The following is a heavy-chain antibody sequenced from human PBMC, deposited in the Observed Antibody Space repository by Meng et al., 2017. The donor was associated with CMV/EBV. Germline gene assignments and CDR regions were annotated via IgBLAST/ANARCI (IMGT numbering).Heavy chain of an antibody. J-gene: IGHJ4*02. CDR3: ARGRGFAY. CDR2: IHYSGST. CDR1: GGSVSSGSYY. V-gene: IGHV4-61*01. D-gene: IGHD3-10*01. Sequence: GSLRLSCTVSGGSVSSGSYYWTWIRQPPGKGLEWIGYIHYSGSTNYNPSLKSRVTISLDTSKNQFSLRLSSVTSADTAVYYCARGRGFAYWGQGTLVTVSS.